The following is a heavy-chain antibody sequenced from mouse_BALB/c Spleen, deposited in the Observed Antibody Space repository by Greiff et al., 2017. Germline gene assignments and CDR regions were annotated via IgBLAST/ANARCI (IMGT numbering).Heavy chain of an antibody. Sequence: VQLQQSGPELVKPGASVKVSCKASGYSFTDSNMYWVKQSHGKSLEWIGYIDPYHGGTSYNQKFTGKATLTVDKSSSTAFMQLNSLTSEDSAVYYCAKSYYGSSEGMAYWGQGTLVTVAA. CDR3: AKSYYGSSEGMAY. CDR2: IDPYHGGT. D-gene: IGHD1-1*01. V-gene: IGHV1S135*01. CDR1: GYSFTDSN. J-gene: IGHJ3*01.